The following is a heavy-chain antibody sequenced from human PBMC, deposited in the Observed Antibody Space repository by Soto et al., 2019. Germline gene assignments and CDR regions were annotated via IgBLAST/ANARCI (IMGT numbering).Heavy chain of an antibody. Sequence: GASVKVSCKASGYTFSDYYIHWVRQAPGQGLEWMGWINPNSGGTNYAQKFQGRVTMTRDTSISTAYMELSRLRSDDTAVYYCARDGTDSLSRYYGMDVWGQGTTVTVS. V-gene: IGHV1-2*02. CDR3: ARDGTDSLSRYYGMDV. CDR2: INPNSGGT. D-gene: IGHD1-26*01. J-gene: IGHJ6*02. CDR1: GYTFSDYY.